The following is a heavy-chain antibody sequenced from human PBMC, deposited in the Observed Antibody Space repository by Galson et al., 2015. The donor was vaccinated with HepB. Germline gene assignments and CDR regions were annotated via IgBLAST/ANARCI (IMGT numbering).Heavy chain of an antibody. J-gene: IGHJ4*02. CDR2: INSDGSST. CDR3: ARAGAAAGIVY. Sequence: LRLSCAASGFTFSSYWMHWVRQAPGKGLVWVSRINSDGSSTSYADSVKGRFTISRDNAKNTLYLQMNSLRAEDTAVYYCARAGAAAGIVYWGQGTLVTVSS. V-gene: IGHV3-74*01. CDR1: GFTFSSYW. D-gene: IGHD6-13*01.